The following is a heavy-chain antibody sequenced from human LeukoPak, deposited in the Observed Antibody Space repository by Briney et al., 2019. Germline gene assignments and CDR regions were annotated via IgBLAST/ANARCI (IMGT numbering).Heavy chain of an antibody. CDR3: ARLYYDFWSGYFDSFDY. D-gene: IGHD3-3*01. V-gene: IGHV5-51*01. Sequence: GESLKISCQGSGYSFTSYWIGWVRQMPGKGLEWMGIIYPGDSDTRYSPSFQGQVTISADKSISTAYLQWSSLKASDTAMYYCARLYYDFWSGYFDSFDYWGQGTLVTVSS. CDR2: IYPGDSDT. CDR1: GYSFTSYW. J-gene: IGHJ4*02.